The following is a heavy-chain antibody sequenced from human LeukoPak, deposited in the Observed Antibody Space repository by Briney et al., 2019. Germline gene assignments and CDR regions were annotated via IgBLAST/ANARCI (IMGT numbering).Heavy chain of an antibody. CDR3: AKARYGSGSYLNWFDP. CDR2: ISGSGGST. D-gene: IGHD3-10*01. Sequence: PGGSLRLSCAASGFTFSSYGMSWVRQAPGKGLEWVSAISGSGGSTYYADSVKGRFTISRDNSKNTLYLQMNSLRAEDTAVYYCAKARYGSGSYLNWFDPWGQGTLVTVSS. J-gene: IGHJ5*02. V-gene: IGHV3-23*01. CDR1: GFTFSSYG.